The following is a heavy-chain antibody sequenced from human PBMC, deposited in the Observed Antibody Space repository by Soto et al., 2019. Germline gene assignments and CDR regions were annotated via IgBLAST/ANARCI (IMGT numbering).Heavy chain of an antibody. J-gene: IGHJ6*02. CDR2: IIPAFGTT. D-gene: IGHD3-16*01. V-gene: IGHV1-69*13. CDR1: GGRFSTSG. CDR3: ARGQYSSLGRFATSYYYSCMHF. Sequence: SVKGSWKASGGRFSTSGITWVRQAPGQGLEWMGGIIPAFGTTKYSQKFQGRGTITADESTNTVYMEVSSLRSEDTAVYFCARGQYSSLGRFATSYYYSCMHFWCPAPKVTV.